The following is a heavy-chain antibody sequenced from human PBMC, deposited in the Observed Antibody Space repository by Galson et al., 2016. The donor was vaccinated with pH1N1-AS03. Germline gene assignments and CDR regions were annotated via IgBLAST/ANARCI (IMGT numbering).Heavy chain of an antibody. D-gene: IGHD2-21*02. CDR1: GFSFTNAW. CDR2: IKSKTHGGTT. Sequence: LRLSCAASGFSFTNAWMNWVRQVPGKGLEWVGRIKSKTHGGTTVYAAPVKGRFTIARDDSKNMVYLQMNSLKTEDTAVYYCSTGLLWFDFFEFWGPGTLVTGS. CDR3: STGLLWFDFFEF. J-gene: IGHJ4*02. V-gene: IGHV3-15*01.